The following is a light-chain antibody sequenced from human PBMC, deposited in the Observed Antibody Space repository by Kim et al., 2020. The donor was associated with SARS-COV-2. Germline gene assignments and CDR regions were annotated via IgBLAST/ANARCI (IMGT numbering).Light chain of an antibody. CDR1: QAITST. CDR2: DAS. CDR3: QQYFHRLT. V-gene: IGKV1-13*02. J-gene: IGKJ4*01. Sequence: SASVGDRVTITCRASQAITSTLAWYQQKSGKVPKLLIFDASSLKTGVQSRFSGSGSGTDFTLTISSLQPEDFAAYYCQQYFHRLTFGGGTKVDIK.